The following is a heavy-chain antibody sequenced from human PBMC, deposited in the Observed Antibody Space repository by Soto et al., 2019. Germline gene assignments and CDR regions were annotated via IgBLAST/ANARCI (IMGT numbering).Heavy chain of an antibody. CDR1: GGTFSSNA. V-gene: IGHV1-69*06. Sequence: QVQLVQSGAEVKKPGSSVKVSCKASGGTFSSNAISWVRQAPGQGLEWMGGIIPIYASPNYAQNFQGRVTVTAAKATSTAYLELSRLKFADSAIYYCAVTVTGSRSPLAHWGRGTLAIVSS. D-gene: IGHD3-9*01. CDR2: IIPIYASP. J-gene: IGHJ4*02. CDR3: AVTVTGSRSPLAH.